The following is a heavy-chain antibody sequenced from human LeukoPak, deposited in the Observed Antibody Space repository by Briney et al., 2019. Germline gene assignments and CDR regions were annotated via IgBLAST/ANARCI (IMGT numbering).Heavy chain of an antibody. V-gene: IGHV3-48*03. D-gene: IGHD3-22*01. Sequence: PGGSLRLSCAASGFTFSSYEMNWVRQAPGKGLEWVSYISSSGSTIYYADSVKGRFTISRDNAKNSLYLQMNSLRAEDTAVYYCARDVGGYDSSGYYYFDYWGQGTLVTVSS. CDR2: ISSSGSTI. CDR3: ARDVGGYDSSGYYYFDY. CDR1: GFTFSSYE. J-gene: IGHJ4*02.